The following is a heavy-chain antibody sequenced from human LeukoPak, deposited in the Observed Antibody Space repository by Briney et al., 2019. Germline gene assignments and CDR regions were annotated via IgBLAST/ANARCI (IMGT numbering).Heavy chain of an antibody. J-gene: IGHJ4*02. CDR1: GFTFSSYA. CDR2: ISGSGGST. D-gene: IGHD6-19*01. Sequence: GGSLRLSCAASGFTFSSYAMSWVRQAPGKGLEWVSAISGSGGSTYYADSVKGRFTISRGNSKNTLYLQMNSLRAEDTAVYYCAKVPPVAGRSVEYYFDYWGQGTLVTVSS. V-gene: IGHV3-23*01. CDR3: AKVPPVAGRSVEYYFDY.